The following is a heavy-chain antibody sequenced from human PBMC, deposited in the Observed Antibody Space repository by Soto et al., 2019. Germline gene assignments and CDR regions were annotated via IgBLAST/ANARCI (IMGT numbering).Heavy chain of an antibody. J-gene: IGHJ4*02. CDR3: ARDFRSSCTGSSCIYFDY. D-gene: IGHD2-15*01. CDR1: GGTFSSYA. CDR2: IIPIFGTA. Sequence: SVKVSCKASGGTFSSYAISWVRQAPGQGLEWMGGIIPIFGTANYAQKFQGRVTITADESTGTAYMDLTSLRSDDTAVYYCARDFRSSCTGSSCIYFDYWGQGTQVTAPQ. V-gene: IGHV1-69*13.